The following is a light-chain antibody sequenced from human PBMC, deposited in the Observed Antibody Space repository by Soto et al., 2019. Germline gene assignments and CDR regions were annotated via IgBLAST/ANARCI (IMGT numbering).Light chain of an antibody. J-gene: IGLJ2*01. V-gene: IGLV2-23*02. CDR3: CSAASSSTWV. Sequence: QSVLTQPASVSGSPGQSITISCTGTSNDVGSYNQVSWYQQHPGKAPKLLIYEVSDRPSGISSRFSGSKSGNTASLTISGLQAEDEADYYCCSAASSSTWVFGGGTKLTVL. CDR1: SNDVGSYNQ. CDR2: EVS.